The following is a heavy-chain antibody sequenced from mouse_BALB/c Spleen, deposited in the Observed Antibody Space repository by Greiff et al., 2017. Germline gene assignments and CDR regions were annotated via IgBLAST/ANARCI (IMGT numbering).Heavy chain of an antibody. J-gene: IGHJ2*01. D-gene: IGHD4-1*01. CDR1: GFTFSSYA. CDR3: ARKKTGFDY. V-gene: IGHV5-9-4*01. CDR2: ISSGGSYT. Sequence: EVKLVESGGGLVKPGGSLKLSCAASGFTFSSYAMSWVRQSPEKRLEWVAEISSGGSYTYYPDTVTGRFTISRDNAKNTLYLEMSSLRSEDTAMYYCARKKTGFDYWGQGTTLTVSS.